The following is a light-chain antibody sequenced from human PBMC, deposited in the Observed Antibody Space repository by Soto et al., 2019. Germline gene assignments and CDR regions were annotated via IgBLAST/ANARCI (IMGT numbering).Light chain of an antibody. V-gene: IGLV2-14*01. J-gene: IGLJ1*01. Sequence: QSVLTQPASVSGSPGQSITISCTGTSSDVGGYNYVSWYQQHPGKAPKLMIYEVSNRPSGVSNRFSGSKSGNTASLTISGLQAEDYADYYCSSYSSISSYVFGTGTKVAGL. CDR3: SSYSSISSYV. CDR1: SSDVGGYNY. CDR2: EVS.